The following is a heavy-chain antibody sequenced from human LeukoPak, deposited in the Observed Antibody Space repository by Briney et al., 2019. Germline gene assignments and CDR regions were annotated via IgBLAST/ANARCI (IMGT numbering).Heavy chain of an antibody. Sequence: PGGSLRLSCAASGFTFSSYGMHWVRQAPGKGLEWVAVFSFGRTNTFYADSVRGRFTISRDNSKNTLYLQMNSLRPEDTAVYYCAREGRDGSASGVDYWGQGTLVTVSS. CDR2: FSFGRTNT. J-gene: IGHJ4*02. V-gene: IGHV3-30*03. CDR1: GFTFSSYG. D-gene: IGHD2-2*01. CDR3: AREGRDGSASGVDY.